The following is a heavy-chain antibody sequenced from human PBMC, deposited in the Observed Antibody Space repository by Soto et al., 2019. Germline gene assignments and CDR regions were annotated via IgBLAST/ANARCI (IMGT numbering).Heavy chain of an antibody. Sequence: EAQLVESGGGLVQPGGSLRLSCTAFGFSLSSYEMDWVRQAPGKGLEWVSHISRSGSPIYYADSVKGRFTISRDNAKNSVFLQMNSLRAEDTAVYYCARVFGDYLIDACDIWGQGTMVTVSS. D-gene: IGHD4-17*01. J-gene: IGHJ3*02. CDR3: ARVFGDYLIDACDI. V-gene: IGHV3-48*03. CDR1: GFSLSSYE. CDR2: ISRSGSPI.